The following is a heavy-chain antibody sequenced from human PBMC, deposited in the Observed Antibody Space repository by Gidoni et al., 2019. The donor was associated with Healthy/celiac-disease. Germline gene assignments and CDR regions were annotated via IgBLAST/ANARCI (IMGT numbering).Heavy chain of an antibody. CDR1: GFTFSSYA. V-gene: IGHV3-23*01. CDR3: ARAGGYFDY. D-gene: IGHD3-10*01. Sequence: EVQLLESGGGLVHPGGSLRRSCADLGFTFSSYASSGVRQAPGKGLEWVSAIMGSVVITYNADSLKGRFTISRDNSKITLYLQMNSLRAEDTAVYYCARAGGYFDYWGQGTLVTVSS. J-gene: IGHJ4*02. CDR2: IMGSVVIT.